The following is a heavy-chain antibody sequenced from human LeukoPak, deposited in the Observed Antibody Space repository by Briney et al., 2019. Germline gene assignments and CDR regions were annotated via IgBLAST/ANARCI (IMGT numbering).Heavy chain of an antibody. CDR1: GYTFTGYY. D-gene: IGHD3-22*01. J-gene: IGHJ3*02. Sequence: ASVKVSCKASGYTFTGYYMQWVRQAPGQGLEWMGWISPNSGGTNYAQKFQGRVTMTRDTSISTAYMELSRLRSDDTAVYYCAVPPLYYYDSSGYSGDHAFDIWGQGTMVTVSS. V-gene: IGHV1-2*02. CDR3: AVPPLYYYDSSGYSGDHAFDI. CDR2: ISPNSGGT.